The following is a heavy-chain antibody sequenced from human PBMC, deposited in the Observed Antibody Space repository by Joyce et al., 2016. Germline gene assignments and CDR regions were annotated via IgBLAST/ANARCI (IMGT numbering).Heavy chain of an antibody. D-gene: IGHD6-19*01. V-gene: IGHV4-34*01. CDR3: ARSQWLAPLMY. Sequence: QVQLQQWGAGLLKPSETLSLTCAISGGPFRGFFWTWVRQPPGKGLEWIGDITNSVVTNYNPSLKTRFTFSVDTSKNQFSLKLTSLSAADTAVYYCARSQWLAPLMYWGQGTPVTVSS. CDR1: GGPFRGFF. CDR2: ITNSVVT. J-gene: IGHJ4*02.